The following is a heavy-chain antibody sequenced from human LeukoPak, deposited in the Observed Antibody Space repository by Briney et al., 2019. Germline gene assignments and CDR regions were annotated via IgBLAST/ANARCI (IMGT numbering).Heavy chain of an antibody. CDR2: ISSSGSTL. D-gene: IGHD3-22*01. Sequence: GGSLRLSCAASGFTFSSYEMKWVRQAPGEGLEWVSYISSSGSTLYYADSVKGRFTISRDNAKNSLYLQIQHLRTEDTALYYRAELGITMIWGVWGKGTTVTIPS. J-gene: IGHJ6*04. V-gene: IGHV3-48*03. CDR3: AELGITMIWGV. CDR1: GFTFSSYE.